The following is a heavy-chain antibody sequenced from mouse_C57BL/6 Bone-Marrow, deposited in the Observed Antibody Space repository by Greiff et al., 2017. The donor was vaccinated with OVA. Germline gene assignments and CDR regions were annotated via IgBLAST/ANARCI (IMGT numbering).Heavy chain of an antibody. CDR3: DLDYGNSYFDD. D-gene: IGHD2-1*01. Sequence: VQLKESGPELVKPGASVKLSCKASGYTFTDYNMHWLKQSHGKSLEWLGYLNPNNGGTSYHQKFKGQATLTVNKSSSTAYMELRSLTSEDSAVYYCDLDYGNSYFDDWGQGTTLTVSS. CDR1: GYTFTDYN. CDR2: LNPNNGGT. V-gene: IGHV1-22*01. J-gene: IGHJ2*01.